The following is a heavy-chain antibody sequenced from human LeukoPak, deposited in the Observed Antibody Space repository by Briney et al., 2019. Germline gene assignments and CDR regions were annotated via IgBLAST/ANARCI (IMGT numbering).Heavy chain of an antibody. V-gene: IGHV4-61*02. CDR3: ARGVRGRYYYMDV. J-gene: IGHJ6*03. Sequence: PSETLSLTCTVSGGSISSGSYYWSWIRQPAGKGLEWVGRIYTSGSTNYNPSLKSRVTISVDTSKNQFSLKLSSVTAADTAVYYCARGVRGRYYYMDVWGKGTTVTVSS. CDR2: IYTSGST. CDR1: GGSISSGSYY. D-gene: IGHD3-10*01.